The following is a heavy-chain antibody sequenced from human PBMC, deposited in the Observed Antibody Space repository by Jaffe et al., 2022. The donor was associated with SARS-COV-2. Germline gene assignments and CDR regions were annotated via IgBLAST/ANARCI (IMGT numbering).Heavy chain of an antibody. CDR1: GYSITTGYY. CDR3: ARTHIIVVPVAKRAKRGLYYYFMDV. CDR2: IYHGGDT. Sequence: QVQLQESGPGLVKPSETLSLTCTVSGYSITTGYYWGWIRQPPGKGLEWIGTIYHGGDTYYNPSLKSRVAMSVDTSKNQFSLRVNSVTAADTAVYYCARTHIIVVPVAKRAKRGLYYYFMDVWGKGTTVTVSS. V-gene: IGHV4-38-2*02. J-gene: IGHJ6*03. D-gene: IGHD2-21*01.